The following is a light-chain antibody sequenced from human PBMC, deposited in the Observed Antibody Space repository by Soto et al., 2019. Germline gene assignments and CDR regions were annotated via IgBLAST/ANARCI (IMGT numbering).Light chain of an antibody. J-gene: IGLJ2*01. V-gene: IGLV1-40*01. Sequence: QSVLTQPPSVSGAPGQRVTISCTGSSSNIGAGYDVHWYQQLPGTAPKLLIYGNSNRPSGVPDRFSGSKSGPSASLAITGLQAEDEADYYCQSYDSSLNGLLFGGGTKLTVL. CDR3: QSYDSSLNGLL. CDR2: GNS. CDR1: SSNIGAGYD.